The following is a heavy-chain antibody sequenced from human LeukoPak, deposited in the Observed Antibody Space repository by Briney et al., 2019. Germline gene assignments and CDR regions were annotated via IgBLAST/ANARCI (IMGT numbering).Heavy chain of an antibody. J-gene: IGHJ4*02. CDR3: ARASSGWSPNFDY. CDR1: GYSISSGYY. D-gene: IGHD6-19*01. V-gene: IGHV4-38-2*02. CDR2: IYHSGST. Sequence: SETLSLTCTVSGYSISSGYYWGWIRQPPGKGLEWIGRIYHSGSTYYNPSLKSRVTISVDTSKNQFSLKLSSVTAADTAVYYCARASSGWSPNFDYWGQGTLVTVSS.